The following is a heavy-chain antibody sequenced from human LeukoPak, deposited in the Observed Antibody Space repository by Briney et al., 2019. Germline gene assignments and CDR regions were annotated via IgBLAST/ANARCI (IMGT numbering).Heavy chain of an antibody. CDR3: AQGDYDILTGYPDY. CDR1: GFTFSSYA. D-gene: IGHD3-9*01. CDR2: ISGSGGST. J-gene: IGHJ4*02. V-gene: IGHV3-23*01. Sequence: GGSLRLSCAASGFTFSSYAMSWVRQAPGKGLEWVSAISGSGGSTYYADSVKGRFTISRDNSKNTLYLQMNSLRAEDTAVYYCAQGDYDILTGYPDYWGQGTLVTVSS.